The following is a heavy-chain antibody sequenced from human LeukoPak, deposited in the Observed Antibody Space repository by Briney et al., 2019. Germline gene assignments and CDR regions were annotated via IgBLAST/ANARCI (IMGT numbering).Heavy chain of an antibody. CDR3: AKDEWLRGYYYYYMDV. CDR2: ITWNGDST. Sequence: GGSLRLSCAASGFTFDDYNMHWVRQAPGKGLEWVSLITWNGDSTYYADSVEGRFTISRDNSKNSLYLQMNSLRTEDTALYYCAKDEWLRGYYYYYMDVWGKGTTVTVSS. CDR1: GFTFDDYN. V-gene: IGHV3-43*01. J-gene: IGHJ6*03. D-gene: IGHD5-12*01.